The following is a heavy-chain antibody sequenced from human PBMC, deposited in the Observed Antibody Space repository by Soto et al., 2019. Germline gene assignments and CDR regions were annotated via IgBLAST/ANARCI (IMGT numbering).Heavy chain of an antibody. D-gene: IGHD3-10*01. CDR1: GGSISSGGYY. J-gene: IGHJ6*02. V-gene: IGHV4-31*03. CDR2: IYYSGST. Sequence: QVQLQESGPGLVKPSKTLSLTCTVSGGSISSGGYYWSWIRQHPGKGLEWIGYIYYSGSTYYNPSLRSRVTISVDTSKNQFSLKLSSVTAADTAVYYCARGDYGTYGMDVWGQGTTVTVSS. CDR3: ARGDYGTYGMDV.